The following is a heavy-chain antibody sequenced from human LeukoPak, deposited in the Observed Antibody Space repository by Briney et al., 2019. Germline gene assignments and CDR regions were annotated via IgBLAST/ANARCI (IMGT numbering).Heavy chain of an antibody. Sequence: GGSLRLSCAASGFTFSSYEMNWVRQAPGKGLEWVSYISSSGSTIYYADSVKGRFTISRDNAKNSLYLQMNSLRAEDTAVYYCARVDEWNWFDPWGQETLVTVSS. CDR2: ISSSGSTI. J-gene: IGHJ5*02. V-gene: IGHV3-48*03. CDR3: ARVDEWNWFDP. D-gene: IGHD3-3*01. CDR1: GFTFSSYE.